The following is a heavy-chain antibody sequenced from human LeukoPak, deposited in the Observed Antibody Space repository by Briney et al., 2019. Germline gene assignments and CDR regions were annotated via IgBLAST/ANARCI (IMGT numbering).Heavy chain of an antibody. D-gene: IGHD5-18*01. V-gene: IGHV3-48*03. CDR3: ARVHYNTAMVDIDY. J-gene: IGHJ4*02. CDR2: ISSSGSTI. Sequence: PGGSLRLSCAASGFTFSSYEMHWVRQAPGKGLECVLYISSSGSTIYYADSVKGRFTISRDNGKNSLYLQMNSLRAEDTAVYYCARVHYNTAMVDIDYWGQGTLVTVSS. CDR1: GFTFSSYE.